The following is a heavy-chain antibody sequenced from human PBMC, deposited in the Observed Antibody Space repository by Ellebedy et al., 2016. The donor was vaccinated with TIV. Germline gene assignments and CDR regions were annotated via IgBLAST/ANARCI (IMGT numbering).Heavy chain of an antibody. CDR3: VKDKSVSGFSFWFFDL. J-gene: IGHJ2*01. Sequence: GGSLRLSXAASGFNFDDYAMHWVRQAPGKDLEWVSGISWNRGSVNYADSVKGRFTISRDNVNDSLHLQMNSLRPEDTAFYYCVKDKSVSGFSFWFFDLWGRGTLVTVSS. V-gene: IGHV3-9*01. CDR1: GFNFDDYA. D-gene: IGHD3-22*01. CDR2: ISWNRGSV.